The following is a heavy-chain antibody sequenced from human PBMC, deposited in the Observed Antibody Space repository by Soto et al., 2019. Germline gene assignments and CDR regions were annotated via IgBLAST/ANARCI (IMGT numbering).Heavy chain of an antibody. Sequence: EVQLVESGGGLVQPGGSLRLSCAVSGFSFRSYWINWVRQAPGKGLVWVSRINSDGRETSHADSVKGRFTISSDNANNTLYLQMRSLRAEDTAVYYCAGVPGYCSDGSCPWTVVVWGRGTTVTVSS. CDR1: GFSFRSYW. D-gene: IGHD2-15*01. V-gene: IGHV3-74*01. CDR3: AGVPGYCSDGSCPWTVVV. CDR2: INSDGRET. J-gene: IGHJ6*04.